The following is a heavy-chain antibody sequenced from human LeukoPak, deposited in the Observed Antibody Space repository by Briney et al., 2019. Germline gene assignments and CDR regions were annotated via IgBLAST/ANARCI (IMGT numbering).Heavy chain of an antibody. CDR2: INGGGSPI. Sequence: PGGSLRLSCAASGFTFSSYAMSWVRQAPGKGLEWVSYINGGGSPIYYADSVRGRFTISRDNAKNSLYLQMNSLRAEDTALYYCAKDLGNYYDTNAADYWGQGTLVTVSS. CDR1: GFTFSSYA. D-gene: IGHD3-22*01. V-gene: IGHV3-48*01. CDR3: AKDLGNYYDTNAADY. J-gene: IGHJ4*02.